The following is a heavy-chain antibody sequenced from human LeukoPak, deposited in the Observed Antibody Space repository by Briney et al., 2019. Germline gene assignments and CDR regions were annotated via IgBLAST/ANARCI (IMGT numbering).Heavy chain of an antibody. V-gene: IGHV3-21*04. CDR1: GFTFSSYS. CDR2: ITTTFYT. D-gene: IGHD3-22*01. CDR3: AKRGVVIRVILVGFHKEAYYFDS. J-gene: IGHJ4*02. Sequence: GGSLRLSCAASGFTFSSYSFNWVRQVPGKGLEWVSSITTTFYTYYTDSVKGRFTISRDNPKNTLYLQMNSLRAEDTAVYFCAKRGVVIRVILVGFHKEAYYFDSWGQGALVTVPP.